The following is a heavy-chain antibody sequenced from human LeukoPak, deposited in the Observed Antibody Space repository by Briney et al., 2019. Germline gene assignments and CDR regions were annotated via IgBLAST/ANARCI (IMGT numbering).Heavy chain of an antibody. Sequence: SETLSLICTVSGGSISSSSYYWGWIRQPPGKGLEWIGSIYYSGSTYYNPSLKSRVTISVDTSKNQFSLKLSSVTAADTAVYYCARHEWREYYFDYWGQGTLVTVSS. V-gene: IGHV4-39*01. CDR3: ARHEWREYYFDY. CDR2: IYYSGST. CDR1: GGSISSSSYY. J-gene: IGHJ4*02. D-gene: IGHD3-10*01.